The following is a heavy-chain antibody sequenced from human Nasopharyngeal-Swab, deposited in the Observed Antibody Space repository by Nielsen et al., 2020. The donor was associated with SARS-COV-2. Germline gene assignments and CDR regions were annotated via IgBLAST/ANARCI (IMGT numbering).Heavy chain of an antibody. D-gene: IGHD7-27*01. Sequence: ASVKVSCKASGYTFTSYGISWVRQAPGQGLEWIGWIVVGSGNTNYAQKFQERVTITRDMSTSTAYMELRSLRSDDTAVYYCARVFPTGGLGYWGQGTLVTVSS. J-gene: IGHJ4*02. CDR2: IVVGSGNT. CDR3: ARVFPTGGLGY. V-gene: IGHV1-18*01. CDR1: GYTFTSYG.